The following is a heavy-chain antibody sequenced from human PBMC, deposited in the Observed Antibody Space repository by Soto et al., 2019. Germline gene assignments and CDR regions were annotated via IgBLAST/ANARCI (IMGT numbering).Heavy chain of an antibody. D-gene: IGHD3-10*01. CDR2: FDPEDGET. Sequence: AASVKVSCKVSGYTLTELSMHWVRQAPGKGLEWMGGFDPEDGETIYAQKFQGRVTMTEDTSTDTAYMELSSLRSEDTAVYYCATLWFGELLLRGGRDYWGQGTLVTVPQ. CDR1: GYTLTELS. J-gene: IGHJ4*02. V-gene: IGHV1-24*01. CDR3: ATLWFGELLLRGGRDY.